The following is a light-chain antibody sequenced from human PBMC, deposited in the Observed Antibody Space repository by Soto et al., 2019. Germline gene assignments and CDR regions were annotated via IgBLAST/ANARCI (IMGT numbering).Light chain of an antibody. CDR2: GAS. J-gene: IGKJ4*01. CDR1: QSISSSY. Sequence: EIVMTQSPATLSVSPGERATLSCRASQSISSSYLAWYQQKPRQAPRLLIYGASTTATGIPARFSGSGSGTEVTLTISNLQSEDFAVYYCQQYNNWPPLTFGGGTKVEIK. V-gene: IGKV3-15*01. CDR3: QQYNNWPPLT.